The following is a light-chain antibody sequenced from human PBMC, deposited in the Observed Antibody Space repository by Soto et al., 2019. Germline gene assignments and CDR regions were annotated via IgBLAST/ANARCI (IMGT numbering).Light chain of an antibody. CDR2: EAS. J-gene: IGKJ5*01. CDR1: QSVSGW. Sequence: DKQMNQSLSALSASVGDTVTVNCRASQSVSGWLAWYQQKPGEAPKLLIYEASALPRGVPSRFSGSGSGTKFTLTISSLQPEDCATYYCQQLNSYHFNFGQGTR. CDR3: QQLNSYHFN. V-gene: IGKV1-5*01.